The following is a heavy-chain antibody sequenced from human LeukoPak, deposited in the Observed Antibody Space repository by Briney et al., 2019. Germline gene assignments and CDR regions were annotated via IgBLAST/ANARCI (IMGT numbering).Heavy chain of an antibody. Sequence: GGSLRLSCAASGFIFSSYWMHWVRQVPGNGLVWVSRIKSDGSSTSYADSVKGRFTISRDNAKNTLYLQMNSLRAEDTAVYYCARDGWGSSMGYWGQGTLVTVSS. CDR2: IKSDGSST. J-gene: IGHJ4*02. CDR1: GFIFSSYW. V-gene: IGHV3-74*01. D-gene: IGHD3-10*01. CDR3: ARDGWGSSMGY.